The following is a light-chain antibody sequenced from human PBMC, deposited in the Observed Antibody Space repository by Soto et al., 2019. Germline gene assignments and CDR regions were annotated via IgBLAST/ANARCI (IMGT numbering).Light chain of an antibody. CDR1: QGIDSY. CDR2: ETS. Sequence: IQLTHAPSSLAASVGNIFTIAWRASQGIDSYLAWYQQRPGKVPQLLIYETSILQSGVSSRFSGSGSGIDFTLTISSLQAEDFATYYCQQTRSYPSTFGGGTKVDIK. J-gene: IGKJ4*01. V-gene: IGKV1-9*01. CDR3: QQTRSYPST.